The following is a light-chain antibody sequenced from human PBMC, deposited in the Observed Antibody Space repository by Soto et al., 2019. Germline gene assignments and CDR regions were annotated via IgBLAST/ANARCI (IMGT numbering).Light chain of an antibody. Sequence: DIQMTQSPSSLSASVGDRVSITCRASQSINNDLNWYQQKPGTAPKLLIYAASTLQSGVPSRFSGSGSGTDFTLTIRSLQPEDFATYYCQQTYSTPITFGQGTRLEIK. CDR1: QSINND. CDR3: QQTYSTPIT. V-gene: IGKV1-39*01. J-gene: IGKJ5*01. CDR2: AAS.